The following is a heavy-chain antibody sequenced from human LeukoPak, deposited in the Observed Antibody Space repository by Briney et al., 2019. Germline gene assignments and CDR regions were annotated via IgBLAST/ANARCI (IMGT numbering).Heavy chain of an antibody. CDR1: GDSFSKYG. CDR3: ARVQGNDYGMDV. V-gene: IGHV1-69*13. CDR2: IIPIFGTA. J-gene: IGHJ6*02. Sequence: ASVKVSCKASGDSFSKYGISWVRQAPGQGLEWMGGIIPIFGTANYAQKFQGRVTITADESTSTAYMELSSLRSEDTAVYYCARVQGNDYGMDVWGQGTTVTVSS. D-gene: IGHD3-16*01.